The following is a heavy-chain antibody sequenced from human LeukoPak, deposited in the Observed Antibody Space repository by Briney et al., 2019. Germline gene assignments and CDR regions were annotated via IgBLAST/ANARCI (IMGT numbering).Heavy chain of an antibody. D-gene: IGHD3-10*01. V-gene: IGHV4-34*01. CDR1: GGSFSGYC. CDR2: INHSGST. CDR3: ASLTPYGSGRPPFDY. J-gene: IGHJ4*02. Sequence: SETLSLTCAVYGGSFSGYCWSWIRQPPGKGLEWIGEINHSGSTNYNPSLKSRVTISVDTSKNQFSLKLSSVTAADTAVYYCASLTPYGSGRPPFDYWGQGTLVTVSS.